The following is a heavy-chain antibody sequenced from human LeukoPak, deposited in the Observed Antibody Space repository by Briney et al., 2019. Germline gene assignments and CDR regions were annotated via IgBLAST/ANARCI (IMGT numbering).Heavy chain of an antibody. D-gene: IGHD3-10*01. CDR2: IIPIFGTA. Sequence: SVKVSCKASGGTFSSYAISWVRQAPGQGLEWMGGIIPIFGTANYAQKFQGRVTITADESTSTAYMELSILRSEDTAVYYCARGVVRARYGMDVWGQGTTVTVSS. J-gene: IGHJ6*02. CDR3: ARGVVRARYGMDV. V-gene: IGHV1-69*13. CDR1: GGTFSSYA.